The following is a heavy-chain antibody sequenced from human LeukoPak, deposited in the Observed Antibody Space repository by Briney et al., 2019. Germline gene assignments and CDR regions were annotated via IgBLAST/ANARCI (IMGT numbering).Heavy chain of an antibody. CDR1: GFTVSNDW. D-gene: IGHD3-3*01. J-gene: IGHJ4*02. CDR3: TTFADFCSGNSFDY. Sequence: GESLTLSCAVSGFTVSNDWMSWVRQPPGKGLEWTGRIKKKTDGGTTEYAAPVEGRFTISCDDSKNTMHLQMNGLKAEDTAVYYCTTFADFCSGNSFDYWGQGTLVTVSS. V-gene: IGHV3-15*01. CDR2: IKKKTDGGTT.